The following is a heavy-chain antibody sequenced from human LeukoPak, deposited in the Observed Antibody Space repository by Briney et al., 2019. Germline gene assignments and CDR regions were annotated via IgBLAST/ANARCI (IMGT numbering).Heavy chain of an antibody. Sequence: SETLSLTCTVSGGSISSSSYYWGWIRRPPGKGLEWIGSIYYSGSTYYNPSLKSRVTISVDTSKNQFSLKLSSVTAADTAVYYCARQAEWLLSFIDYWGQGTLVTVSS. J-gene: IGHJ4*02. CDR3: ARQAEWLLSFIDY. CDR2: IYYSGST. CDR1: GGSISSSSYY. D-gene: IGHD3-3*01. V-gene: IGHV4-39*01.